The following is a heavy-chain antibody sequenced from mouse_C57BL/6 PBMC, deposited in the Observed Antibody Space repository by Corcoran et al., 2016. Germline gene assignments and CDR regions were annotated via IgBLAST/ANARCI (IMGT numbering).Heavy chain of an antibody. CDR1: GYAFRSYW. J-gene: IGHJ4*01. CDR2: IYPGDGDT. CDR3: ARRGDYDEGYAMDY. Sequence: QAQLQQSGAGLVKPGASVKISYKSSGYAFRSYWINWVKQRPGKGLEWIGQIYPGDGDTNYNGKFKGKATLTANKSSSTAYMQLSSLTSEDSAVYVCARRGDYDEGYAMDYWGQGTSVTVS. V-gene: IGHV1-80*01. D-gene: IGHD2-4*01.